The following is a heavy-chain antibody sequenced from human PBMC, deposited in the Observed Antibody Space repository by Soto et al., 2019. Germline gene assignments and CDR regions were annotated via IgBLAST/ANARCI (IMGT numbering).Heavy chain of an antibody. CDR2: IHDSGTT. J-gene: IGHJ5*02. CDR1: GDSVSSSSYY. D-gene: IGHD5-12*01. V-gene: IGHV4-31*03. Sequence: QVQLQESGPGLVKPSQTLSLTCTVSGDSVSSSSYYWSWIRQHPGKGLEWIGYIHDSGTTYYNPSLKSRITLSVDTSKTQFSLRLSSVTAADTAVYYSASGLGYKAWGQGTLVTVSS. CDR3: ASGLGYKA.